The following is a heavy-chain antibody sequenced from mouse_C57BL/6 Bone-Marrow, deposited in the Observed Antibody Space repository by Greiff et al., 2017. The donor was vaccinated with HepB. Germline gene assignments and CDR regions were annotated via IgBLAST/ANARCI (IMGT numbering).Heavy chain of an antibody. J-gene: IGHJ4*01. CDR1: GYTFTSYW. CDR2: IYPGNSDT. Sequence: EVQLVESGTVLARPGASVKMSCKTSGYTFTSYWMHWVKQRPGQGLEWIGAIYPGNSDTSYNQKFKGKAKLTAVTSASTAYMELSSLTNEDSAVYYCTRDYSNTKDYAMDYWGQGTSVTVSS. D-gene: IGHD2-5*01. CDR3: TRDYSNTKDYAMDY. V-gene: IGHV1-5*01.